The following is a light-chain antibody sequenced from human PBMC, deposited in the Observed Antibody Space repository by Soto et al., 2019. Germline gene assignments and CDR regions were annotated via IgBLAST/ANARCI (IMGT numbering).Light chain of an antibody. J-gene: IGKJ4*01. V-gene: IGKV1-33*01. CDR2: DAS. Sequence: DIQMTQSPSSLAASVGDRVTITCQARQDITKYLNWYQQKPGIAPKVLISDASNLETGVPPRFSGSGSGTEFTLTISGLQPEDFATYYCQQYDNLPLTFGHGTQVEMK. CDR3: QQYDNLPLT. CDR1: QDITKY.